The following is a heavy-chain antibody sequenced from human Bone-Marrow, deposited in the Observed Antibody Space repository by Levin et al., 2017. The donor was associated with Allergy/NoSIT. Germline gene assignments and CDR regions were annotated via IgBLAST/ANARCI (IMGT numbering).Heavy chain of an antibody. CDR3: AREGRQSASSGGELEY. Sequence: GASVKVSCKASGGTFSSHSFSWVRQAPGQGLEWMGWVIPMLDLANYSQKFQDRVTVTADKSTSSVYMELSSLTYEDTAVYYCAREGRQSASSGGELEYRGQGTLVTVSS. V-gene: IGHV1-69*10. J-gene: IGHJ4*02. D-gene: IGHD1-26*01. CDR1: GGTFSSHS. CDR2: VIPMLDLA.